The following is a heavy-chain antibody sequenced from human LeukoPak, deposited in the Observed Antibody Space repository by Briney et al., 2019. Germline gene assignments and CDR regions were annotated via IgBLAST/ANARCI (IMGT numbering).Heavy chain of an antibody. CDR3: ARGDPAFDY. V-gene: IGHV3-7*01. Sequence: GGSLRLSCAASGFTFSSYGMSWVRQAPGKGLEWVANIKQDGSEKYYVDSVKGRLTISRDNAKNSLNLQMNSLRAEDTAVYYCARGDPAFDYWGQGTLVTVSS. CDR2: IKQDGSEK. J-gene: IGHJ4*02. CDR1: GFTFSSYG. D-gene: IGHD2-21*02.